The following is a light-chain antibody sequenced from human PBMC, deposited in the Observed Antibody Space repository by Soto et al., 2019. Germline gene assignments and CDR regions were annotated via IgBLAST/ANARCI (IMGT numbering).Light chain of an antibody. Sequence: EIVLTQSPGTLSLSPGERATLSCRASQSVSSSYFAWYQQKPGQAPRLLIYGASSRATGIPDRFSGSGSRTEFTLTISRLEPEDFAVYYCQQYGTSPRTFGQGTKVEIK. CDR2: GAS. V-gene: IGKV3-20*01. CDR3: QQYGTSPRT. J-gene: IGKJ1*01. CDR1: QSVSSSY.